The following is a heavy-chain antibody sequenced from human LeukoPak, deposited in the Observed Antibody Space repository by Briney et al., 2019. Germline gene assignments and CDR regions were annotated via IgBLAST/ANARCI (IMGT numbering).Heavy chain of an antibody. J-gene: IGHJ3*02. CDR1: GGSISSSSYY. Sequence: SSETLSLTCTVSGGSISSSSYYWGWIRQPPGKGLEWIGTIYYSGRTYYNPSLKSRVTMSVDTSKNQFSLKLSSVTAADTALYYCASYYDSSGFAFDIWGQGTMVTVSS. CDR3: ASYYDSSGFAFDI. D-gene: IGHD3-22*01. V-gene: IGHV4-39*01. CDR2: IYYSGRT.